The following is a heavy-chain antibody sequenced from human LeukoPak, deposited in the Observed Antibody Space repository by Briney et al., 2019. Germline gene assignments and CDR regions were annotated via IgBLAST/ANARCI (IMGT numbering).Heavy chain of an antibody. D-gene: IGHD5-12*01. Sequence: GGSLRLSCAASGFTFSSYAMHWVRQAPGKGLEWVAVISYDGSNKYYADSVKGRFTISRDNSKNTLYLQMNSLRAEDTAVYYCARGAGGYDLAYWGQGTLVTVSS. V-gene: IGHV3-30-3*01. CDR1: GFTFSSYA. CDR2: ISYDGSNK. CDR3: ARGAGGYDLAY. J-gene: IGHJ4*02.